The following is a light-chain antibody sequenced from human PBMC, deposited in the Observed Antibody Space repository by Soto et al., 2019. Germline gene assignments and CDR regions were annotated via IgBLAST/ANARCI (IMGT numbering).Light chain of an antibody. Sequence: QAVVTQPASVSGSPGQSITISCTGTSSDVGGYNYVSWYQQHPGKAPKLVIYEVTKRPSGVSNRFSGSKSGNTASLTISGLQAEDETDYYCSSYTSTNHVVFGGGTKLTVL. CDR2: EVT. CDR3: SSYTSTNHVV. V-gene: IGLV2-14*01. J-gene: IGLJ2*01. CDR1: SSDVGGYNY.